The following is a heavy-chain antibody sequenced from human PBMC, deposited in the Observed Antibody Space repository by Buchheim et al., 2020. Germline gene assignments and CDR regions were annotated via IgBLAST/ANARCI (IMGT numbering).Heavy chain of an antibody. D-gene: IGHD6-13*01. Sequence: QVQLQQWGAGLLKPSETLSLTCAVYGGSFSGYYWSWIRQPPGKGLEWIGEINHSGSTNYNPSLKSRVTISVDTSKNQFSLKLSSVTAADTAVYYCASHRRIAAAGYYYYYYMDVWCKGTT. CDR2: INHSGST. CDR1: GGSFSGYY. CDR3: ASHRRIAAAGYYYYYYMDV. V-gene: IGHV4-34*01. J-gene: IGHJ6*03.